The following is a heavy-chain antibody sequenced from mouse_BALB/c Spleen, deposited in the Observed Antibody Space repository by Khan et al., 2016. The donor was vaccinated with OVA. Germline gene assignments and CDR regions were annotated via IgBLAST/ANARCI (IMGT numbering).Heavy chain of an antibody. J-gene: IGHJ3*01. Sequence: QVRLQQSGAELARPGASVKMSCKASGYTFTTYTIHWVKQRPGQGLEWIGYIIPSTDYTTYNQKFKDKATLTADKSSSTAYMQLSSLQSDDSAVYYVAKEGAYYRSDGLFAYWGQGTLVTVSA. CDR1: GYTFTTYT. V-gene: IGHV1-4*01. D-gene: IGHD2-14*01. CDR2: IIPSTDYT. CDR3: AKEGAYYRSDGLFAY.